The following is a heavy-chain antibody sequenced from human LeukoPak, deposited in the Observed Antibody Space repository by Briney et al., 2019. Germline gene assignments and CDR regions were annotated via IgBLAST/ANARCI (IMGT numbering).Heavy chain of an antibody. CDR3: ARAEVEGSWSTFHYFYGMDV. J-gene: IGHJ6*02. V-gene: IGHV3-48*04. Sequence: GSLGLSCAASGSTFSSYSMNWVRQAPGKGLEWVSYISSSSSTIYYADSVKGRFTISRDNAKNSLYLQMNSLRAEDTAVYYCARAEVEGSWSTFHYFYGMDVWGQGTTVTVSS. D-gene: IGHD6-13*01. CDR2: ISSSSSTI. CDR1: GSTFSSYS.